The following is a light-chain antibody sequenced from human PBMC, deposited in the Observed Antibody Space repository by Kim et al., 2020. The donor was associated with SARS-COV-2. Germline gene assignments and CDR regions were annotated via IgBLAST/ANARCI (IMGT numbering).Light chain of an antibody. J-gene: IGLJ3*02. V-gene: IGLV3-19*01. CDR3: NSRDSSGNHWV. CDR1: SLRSYY. Sequence: SELTQDPAVSVALGQTVRITCQGDSLRSYYASWYQQKPGQGPVLVIYGKNNRPSGIPDRFSGSSSGNTASLTITGAQAEDEADYYCNSRDSSGNHWVFG. CDR2: GKN.